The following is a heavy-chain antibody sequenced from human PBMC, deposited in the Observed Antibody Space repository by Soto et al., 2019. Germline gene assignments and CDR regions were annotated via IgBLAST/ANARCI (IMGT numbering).Heavy chain of an antibody. J-gene: IGHJ4*02. CDR3: ARPSVAGERGPFGY. D-gene: IGHD6-19*01. Sequence: SETLSLTCTVSGGSISTYYWNLIRQAPGKGLEWIGHVYYSGTTNYNASLKSRVTISVDTSRNQFSLKLTSVTAADTAVYYCARPSVAGERGPFGYWAQGPLVTLFS. CDR2: VYYSGTT. V-gene: IGHV4-59*08. CDR1: GGSISTYY.